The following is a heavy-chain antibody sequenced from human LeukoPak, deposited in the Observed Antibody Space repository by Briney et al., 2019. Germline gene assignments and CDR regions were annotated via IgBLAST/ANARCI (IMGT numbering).Heavy chain of an antibody. CDR1: GGSISSYY. J-gene: IGHJ4*02. CDR2: IYYSGST. D-gene: IGHD6-25*01. Sequence: TSETLSLTCTVSGGSISSYYWSWIRQPPGKGLEWIGYIYYSGSTNYNPSLKSRVTISVDTSKDQFSLKLSSVTAADTAVYYCARGAGGPDYWGQGTLVTVSS. CDR3: ARGAGGPDY. V-gene: IGHV4-59*01.